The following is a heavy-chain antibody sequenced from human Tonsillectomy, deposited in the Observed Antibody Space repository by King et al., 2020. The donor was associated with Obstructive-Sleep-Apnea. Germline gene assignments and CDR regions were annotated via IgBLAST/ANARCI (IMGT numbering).Heavy chain of an antibody. J-gene: IGHJ6*02. CDR3: AKLVRGVLIDVIPASEADYGMDV. CDR1: GFTFSSYG. D-gene: IGHD3-10*01. Sequence: QVQLVESGGGVVQPGGSLRLSCAASGFTFSSYGMHWVRQAPGKGLEWVAFIRYDGSNKYYADSVKGRFTISRDNSKNTLYLQMNSLRAEDTAVYYCAKLVRGVLIDVIPASEADYGMDVWGQGTTVTVSS. V-gene: IGHV3-30*02. CDR2: IRYDGSNK.